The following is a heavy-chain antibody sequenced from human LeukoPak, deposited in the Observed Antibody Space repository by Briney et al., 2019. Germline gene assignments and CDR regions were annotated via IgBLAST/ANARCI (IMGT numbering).Heavy chain of an antibody. CDR3: AKDMGSDIVATISAFDI. V-gene: IGHV3-9*03. CDR2: ISWNSGSI. J-gene: IGHJ3*02. CDR1: GFTFSSYA. Sequence: GGSLRLSCAASGFTFSSYAMHWVRQAPGKGLEWVSGISWNSGSIGYADSVKGRFTISRDNAKNSLYLQMNSLRAEDMALYYCAKDMGSDIVATISAFDIWGQGTVVTVSS. D-gene: IGHD5-12*01.